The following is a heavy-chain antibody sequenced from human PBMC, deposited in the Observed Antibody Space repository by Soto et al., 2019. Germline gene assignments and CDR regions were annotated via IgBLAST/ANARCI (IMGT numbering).Heavy chain of an antibody. J-gene: IGHJ5*02. CDR2: IYWDDDK. D-gene: IGHD1-7*01. Sequence: QITLKESGPTLVKPTQTLTLTCTFSGFSLSTSGVGVGWIRQPPGKALEWLALIYWDDDKRYSPSLKSRLTITKDTSKSQVVLTMTNMDPVDTATYYCAPLELSITGTPYDPWGQGTLVTVSS. CDR1: GFSLSTSGVG. CDR3: APLELSITGTPYDP. V-gene: IGHV2-5*02.